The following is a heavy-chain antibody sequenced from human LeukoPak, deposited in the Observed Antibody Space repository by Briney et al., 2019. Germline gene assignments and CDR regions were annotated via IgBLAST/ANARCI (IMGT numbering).Heavy chain of an antibody. J-gene: IGHJ6*03. Sequence: SETLSLTCAVYGGSFSCYYWSWIRQPPGKGLEWIGEINHSGSTNYNPSLKSRVTISVDTSKNQFSLKLSSVTAADTAVYYCARGMQYYDFWSGYSYYYFYMDVWGKGTTVTVSS. CDR2: INHSGST. V-gene: IGHV4-34*01. D-gene: IGHD3-3*01. CDR1: GGSFSCYY. CDR3: ARGMQYYDFWSGYSYYYFYMDV.